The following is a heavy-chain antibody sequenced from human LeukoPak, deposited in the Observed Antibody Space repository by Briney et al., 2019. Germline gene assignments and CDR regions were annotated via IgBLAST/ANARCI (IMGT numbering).Heavy chain of an antibody. CDR2: ISSSSSYI. Sequence: GGSLRLSCTASGFTFGDYVMSWVRQAPGKGLEWVSSISSSSSYIYYADSVKGRFTISRDNAKNSLYLQMNSLRAEDTAVYYCARDPKATVTTFNDYWGQGTLVTVSS. D-gene: IGHD4-17*01. J-gene: IGHJ4*02. V-gene: IGHV3-21*01. CDR1: GFTFGDYV. CDR3: ARDPKATVTTFNDY.